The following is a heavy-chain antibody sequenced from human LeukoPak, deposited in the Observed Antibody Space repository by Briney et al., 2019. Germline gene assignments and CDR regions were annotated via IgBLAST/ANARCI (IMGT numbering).Heavy chain of an antibody. D-gene: IGHD1-26*01. CDR1: GXTFSTYG. V-gene: IGHV3-30-3*01. CDR3: ARDLGTTIQDHYCAMDV. CDR2: ISYDGTNK. Sequence: GGSLRLSCAASGXTFSTYGIHWVRQAPGKGLEWMAFISYDGTNKYYVDSVKGRFTISRDNSKNTVYLQMNSLRAEETAVYYCARDLGTTIQDHYCAMDVWGQGTTVTVSS. J-gene: IGHJ6*02.